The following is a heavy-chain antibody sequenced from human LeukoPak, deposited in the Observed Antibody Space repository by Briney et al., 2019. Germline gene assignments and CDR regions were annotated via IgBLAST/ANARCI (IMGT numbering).Heavy chain of an antibody. CDR1: GFTFSNYA. CDR2: ITGDGGAT. D-gene: IGHD1-1*01. V-gene: IGHV3-23*01. Sequence: GGSLRLSCACSGFTFSNYAMMWVRQAPGKGLEWVSTITGDGGATIYTDSVKGRLTISRDNSKNMVYLHLNSLRVDDTAVYFCAIGKATSAVDWFDPWGQGTLVTVSS. J-gene: IGHJ5*02. CDR3: AIGKATSAVDWFDP.